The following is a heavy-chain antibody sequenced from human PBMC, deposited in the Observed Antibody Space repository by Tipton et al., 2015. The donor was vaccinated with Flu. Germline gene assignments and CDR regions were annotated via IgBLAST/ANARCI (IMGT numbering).Heavy chain of an antibody. D-gene: IGHD2-8*01. V-gene: IGHV4-38-2*01. CDR1: GYSISSGYY. CDR2: ISSSGST. Sequence: TLSLTCAVSGYSISSGYYWGWIRQPLGKGLDYIGQISSSGSTNNNPSLKSRVTMSLDTSRNQVSLQLTSVTAADSAVYYCARMRARDCTLGVCYLWYFDLWGRGTPVTVSS. CDR3: ARMRARDCTLGVCYLWYFDL. J-gene: IGHJ2*01.